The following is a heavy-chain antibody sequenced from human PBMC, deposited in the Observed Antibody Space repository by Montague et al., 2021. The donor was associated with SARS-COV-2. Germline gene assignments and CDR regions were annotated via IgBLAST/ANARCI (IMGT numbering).Heavy chain of an antibody. CDR1: GGPINNYY. Sequence: SETLSLTCTVSGGPINNYYWSWIRQPPEKGPEWIAFIHYTGSANYNPSLKSRATISVDPYKNQCSLKLTSVTAADAALYYCARHLAVGTNGFDIWGQGTMVTVSS. CDR3: ARHLAVGTNGFDI. J-gene: IGHJ3*02. V-gene: IGHV4-59*08. D-gene: IGHD6-19*01. CDR2: IHYTGSA.